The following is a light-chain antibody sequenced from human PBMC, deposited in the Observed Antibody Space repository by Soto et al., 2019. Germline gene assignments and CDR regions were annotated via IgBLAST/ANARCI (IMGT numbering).Light chain of an antibody. Sequence: DIQMTQFPSSVSASVGDRVTITCRASQIINKWLAWYQQKPGKAPTLLIYAASTLQSGVPSRFSGSRSGADFTLTISSLQPEDFATYYCQQANSFPFTFGPGTKVDIK. J-gene: IGKJ3*01. CDR3: QQANSFPFT. CDR1: QIINKW. V-gene: IGKV1-12*02. CDR2: AAS.